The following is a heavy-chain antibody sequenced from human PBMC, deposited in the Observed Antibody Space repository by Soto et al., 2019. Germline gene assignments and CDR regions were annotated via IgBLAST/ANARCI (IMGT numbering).Heavy chain of an antibody. CDR1: GFTFSSYG. J-gene: IGHJ4*02. V-gene: IGHV3-33*01. D-gene: IGHD6-19*01. CDR3: ARDQLGAVAGFFDY. Sequence: GGSLRLSCAASGFTFSSYGMHWVRQAPGKGLEWVAVIWYDGSNKYYADSVKGRFTISRDNSKNTLYLQMNSLRAEDTAVYYCARDQLGAVAGFFDYWGQGTLVTVSS. CDR2: IWYDGSNK.